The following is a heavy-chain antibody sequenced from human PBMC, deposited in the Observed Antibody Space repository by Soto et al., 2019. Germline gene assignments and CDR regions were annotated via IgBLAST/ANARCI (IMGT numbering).Heavy chain of an antibody. CDR3: ARVGGYCSGGSCGYYGMDV. V-gene: IGHV1-2*02. Sequence: ASVKVSCKASGYTFTGYYMHWVRQAPGQGLEWMGWISPNRGGTNYAQKFQGRVTMTRDTSISTAYMELSRLRSDDAAVYYCARVGGYCSGGSCGYYGMDVWGQGTTVTVSS. J-gene: IGHJ6*02. D-gene: IGHD2-15*01. CDR1: GYTFTGYY. CDR2: ISPNRGGT.